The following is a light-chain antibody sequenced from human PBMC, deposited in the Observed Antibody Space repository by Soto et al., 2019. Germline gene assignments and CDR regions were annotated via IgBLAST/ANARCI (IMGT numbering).Light chain of an antibody. V-gene: IGKV1-33*01. CDR3: QQYDNLLPIT. Sequence: IQLTQSPSSLSASVADRVTISCQASQDIDKNLNWYQQKPGKAPKLLIYDASSLQTGVPSRFSGSGSATDFTFTISSLQPEDIATYYCQQYDNLLPITFGQGTRLEIK. CDR2: DAS. J-gene: IGKJ5*01. CDR1: QDIDKN.